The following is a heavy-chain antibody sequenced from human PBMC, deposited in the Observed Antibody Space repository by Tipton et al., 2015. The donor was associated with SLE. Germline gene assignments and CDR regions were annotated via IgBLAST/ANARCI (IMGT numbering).Heavy chain of an antibody. V-gene: IGHV4-59*11. Sequence: TLSLTCTVSGDSFSNHFWSWIRQPPGKGLEWIGYMYRSGTTKYNPSLKSRVTISVDTSKKQFSLKLNSVTAADTAVYYCARLQYVFAGVDVWGKGTTVSVSS. CDR2: MYRSGTT. CDR3: ARLQYVFAGVDV. D-gene: IGHD3-10*02. CDR1: GDSFSNHF. J-gene: IGHJ6*04.